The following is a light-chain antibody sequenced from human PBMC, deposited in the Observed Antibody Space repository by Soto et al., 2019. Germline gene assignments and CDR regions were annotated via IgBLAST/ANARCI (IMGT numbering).Light chain of an antibody. V-gene: IGKV1-27*01. CDR3: QKYNSVPL. J-gene: IGKJ3*01. CDR2: AAS. CDR1: QGISNY. Sequence: DIQMTQSPSSLSASVGDRVTITCRASQGISNYIAWYQQKPGKAPKLLISAASTLQSGVPSRFSGSGSGTEFTLTISSLQPEDGATYSWQKYNSVPLFGPGTKVDIK.